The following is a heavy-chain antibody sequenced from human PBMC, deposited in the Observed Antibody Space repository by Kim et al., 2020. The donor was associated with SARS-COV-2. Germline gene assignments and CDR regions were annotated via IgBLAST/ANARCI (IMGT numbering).Heavy chain of an antibody. V-gene: IGHV3-53*01. CDR3: ARYIYCSGGSCYPFDY. Sequence: GGSLRLSCAASGFTVSSNYMSWVRQAPGKGLEWVSVIYSGGSTYYADSVKGRFTISRDNSKNTLYLQMNSLRAEDTAVYYCARYIYCSGGSCYPFDYWGQGALVTVSS. D-gene: IGHD2-15*01. J-gene: IGHJ4*02. CDR2: IYSGGST. CDR1: GFTVSSNY.